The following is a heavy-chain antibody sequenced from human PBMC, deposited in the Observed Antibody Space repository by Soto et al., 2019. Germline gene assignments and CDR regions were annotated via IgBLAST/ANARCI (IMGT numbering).Heavy chain of an antibody. V-gene: IGHV1-69*13. D-gene: IGHD2-15*01. J-gene: IGHJ4*02. Sequence: SVKVSCKASGGTFSSYAISWVRQAPGQGLEWMGGIIPILGTANYAQKFQGRVTITADESTSTAYMELSSLRSEDTAVYYCARDPGYCSGGSCYEADYWGQGTLVTVSS. CDR3: ARDPGYCSGGSCYEADY. CDR2: IIPILGTA. CDR1: GGTFSSYA.